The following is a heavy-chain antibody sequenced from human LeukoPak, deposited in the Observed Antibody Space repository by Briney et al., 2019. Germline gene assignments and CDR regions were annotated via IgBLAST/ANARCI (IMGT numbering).Heavy chain of an antibody. CDR2: IYYSGST. V-gene: IGHV4-39*07. J-gene: IGHJ6*02. D-gene: IGHD5-18*01. CDR3: ARVLGYSYGYYYYGMDV. CDR1: GGSISSSSYY. Sequence: SETLSLTCTVSGGSISSSSYYWGWIRQPPGKGLEWIGSIYYSGSTYYNPSLKSRVTISVDTSKNQFSLKLSSVTAADTAVYYCARVLGYSYGYYYYGMDVWGQGTTVTVSS.